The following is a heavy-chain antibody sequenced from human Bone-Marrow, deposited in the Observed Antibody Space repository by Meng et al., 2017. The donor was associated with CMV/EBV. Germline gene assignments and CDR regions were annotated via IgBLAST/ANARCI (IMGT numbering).Heavy chain of an antibody. J-gene: IGHJ5*02. D-gene: IGHD5-18*01. CDR2: NYHSGNT. V-gene: IGHV4-4*02. Sequence: ITSCAWWSWVRPPARKGLGWSGENYHSGNTTYNPSLRRRVALSVDKSKNQFSLKLSCVAAADTAVYYCARRVDTAMVTHFWFDPWGQGTLVTVSS. CDR1: ITSCAW. CDR3: ARRVDTAMVTHFWFDP.